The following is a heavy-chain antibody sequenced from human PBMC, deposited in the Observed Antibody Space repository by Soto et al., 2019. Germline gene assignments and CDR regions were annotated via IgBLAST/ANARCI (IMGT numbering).Heavy chain of an antibody. V-gene: IGHV2-5*02. CDR2: IYWDDSK. J-gene: IGHJ4*02. CDR3: AHAYGGRSLY. CDR1: GFSLTTDRVG. Sequence: QITLKESGPTLVKPTQTLTLTCTFSGFSLTTDRVGVGWIRQPPGEALEWLAVIYWDDSKTYRPSLESRLTITKEPSKNQVALTMTNMDSLDTATYYCAHAYGGRSLYWGQGTLVTVSS. D-gene: IGHD1-26*01.